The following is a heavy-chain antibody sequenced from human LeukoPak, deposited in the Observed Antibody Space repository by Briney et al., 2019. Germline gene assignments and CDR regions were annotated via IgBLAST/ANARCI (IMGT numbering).Heavy chain of an antibody. V-gene: IGHV1-2*02. Sequence: ASVKVSCKASGYTFTTFHMHWVRQAPGQGLEWMGWINPNSGGTNYAQKFQGRVTMTRDTSISTAYMELSRLRSDDTAVYYCARDPGDYGGDRFDYWGQGTLVTISS. CDR2: INPNSGGT. CDR1: GYTFTTFH. CDR3: ARDPGDYGGDRFDY. D-gene: IGHD4-23*01. J-gene: IGHJ4*02.